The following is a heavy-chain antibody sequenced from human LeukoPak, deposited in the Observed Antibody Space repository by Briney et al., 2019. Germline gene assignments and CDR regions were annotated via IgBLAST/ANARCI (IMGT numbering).Heavy chain of an antibody. V-gene: IGHV3-9*01. Sequence: GGSLRLSCAASGFTFDDYAMHWVRQAPGKGLEWVSGISWNSVNIVYADSVKGRFTISRDNAKNSLYLQMNSLRAEDTAFYYCAKSSGDSYFDYWGQGTLVTVSS. CDR2: ISWNSVNI. CDR3: AKSSGDSYFDY. D-gene: IGHD3-10*01. J-gene: IGHJ4*02. CDR1: GFTFDDYA.